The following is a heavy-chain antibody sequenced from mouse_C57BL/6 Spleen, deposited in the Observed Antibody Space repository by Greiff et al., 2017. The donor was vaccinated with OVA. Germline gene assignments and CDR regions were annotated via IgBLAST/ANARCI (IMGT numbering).Heavy chain of an antibody. J-gene: IGHJ3*01. CDR1: GYTFTDYE. Sequence: QVQLKQSGAELVRPGASVTLSCKASGYTFTDYEMHWVKQTPVHGLEWIGAIDPETGGTANNQKFKGKAILTADKSSSTAYMELRSLTSEDSAVYYCTRRLSNWGQGTLVTVSA. CDR3: TRRLSN. V-gene: IGHV1-15*01. CDR2: IDPETGGT. D-gene: IGHD1-1*02.